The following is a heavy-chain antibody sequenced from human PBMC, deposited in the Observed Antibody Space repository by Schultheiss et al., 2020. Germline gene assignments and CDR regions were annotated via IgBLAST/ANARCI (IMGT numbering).Heavy chain of an antibody. J-gene: IGHJ6*02. D-gene: IGHD3-22*01. CDR1: GGSFSGYY. V-gene: IGHV4-34*01. CDR2: INHSGST. Sequence: SQTLSLTCTVSGGSFSGYYWSWIRQPPGKGLEWIGEINHSGSTNYNPSLKSRVTISVDKSKNHFSLKLTSVTAADTAVYYCAKNWQDDISVYHFNDVWGQGTRVTVSS. CDR3: AKNWQDDISVYHFNDV.